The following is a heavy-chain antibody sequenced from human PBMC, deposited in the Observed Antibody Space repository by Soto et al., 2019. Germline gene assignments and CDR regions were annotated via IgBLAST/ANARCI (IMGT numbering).Heavy chain of an antibody. Sequence: EVQLVESGGGLVQPGGSLRLSCAASGFTFRTYSMNWVRQAPGKGLEWVSYITSSSDTIYYGDSVQGRFTISRDNARNSLYLQENSLRDEDTAVYYCARVPSSGSYRSYYYYGMDVWGQGTTVTVSS. CDR3: ARVPSSGSYRSYYYYGMDV. J-gene: IGHJ6*02. CDR2: ITSSSDTI. D-gene: IGHD1-26*01. V-gene: IGHV3-48*02. CDR1: GFTFRTYS.